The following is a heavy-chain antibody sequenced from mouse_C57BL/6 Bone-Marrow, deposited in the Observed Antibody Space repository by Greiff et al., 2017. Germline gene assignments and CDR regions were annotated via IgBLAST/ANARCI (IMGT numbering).Heavy chain of an antibody. V-gene: IGHV8-12*01. CDR3: ARRAIYYGNSEAY. J-gene: IGHJ3*01. CDR1: GFSLSTSGMG. D-gene: IGHD2-1*01. Sequence: QVTLKESGPGILQSSQTLSLTCSFSGFSLSTSGMGVSWIRQPSGKGLEWLAHIYWDDDKRYNPSLKSRLTISKDTSRNQVFLKITSVDTADTATYYCARRAIYYGNSEAYWGQGTLVTVSA. CDR2: IYWDDDK.